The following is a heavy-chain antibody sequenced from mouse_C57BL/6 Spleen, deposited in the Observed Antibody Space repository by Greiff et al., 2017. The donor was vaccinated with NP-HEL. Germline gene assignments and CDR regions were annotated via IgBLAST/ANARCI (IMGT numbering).Heavy chain of an antibody. D-gene: IGHD2-4*01. J-gene: IGHJ2*01. Sequence: EVQLQQSGPELVKPGASVKISCKASGYTFTDYYMNWVKQSHGKSLEWIGDINPNNGGTSYNQKFKGKATLTVDKSSSTAYMELRSLTSEDSAVYYCARSADYDYLDYWGQGTTLTVSS. CDR1: GYTFTDYY. CDR3: ARSADYDYLDY. V-gene: IGHV1-26*01. CDR2: INPNNGGT.